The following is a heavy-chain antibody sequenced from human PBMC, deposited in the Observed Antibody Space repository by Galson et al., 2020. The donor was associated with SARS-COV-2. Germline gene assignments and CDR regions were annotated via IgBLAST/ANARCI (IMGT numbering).Heavy chain of an antibody. CDR1: GYTFTSYG. Sequence: ASVKVSCKDSGYTFTSYGISRVRQAPGQRLEWMGWISAYNGNTNYAQKLQGRVTMTTDTSTSTAYMELRSLRSDDTAVYYCARAIVVVPAANTNYYYYGMDVWGQGTTVTVSS. J-gene: IGHJ6*02. V-gene: IGHV1-18*04. CDR2: ISAYNGNT. CDR3: ARAIVVVPAANTNYYYYGMDV. D-gene: IGHD2-2*01.